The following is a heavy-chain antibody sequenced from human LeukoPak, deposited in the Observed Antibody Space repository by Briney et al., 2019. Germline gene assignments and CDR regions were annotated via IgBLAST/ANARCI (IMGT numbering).Heavy chain of an antibody. V-gene: IGHV3-74*01. Sequence: GGSLRLSCAASEFTFSTNWMHWVRQAPGKGLVWVSRINRDGTSTSYADSVKGRFTISRDNAKNTLYLQMNSLRAEDTAVYYCARVDYGDYVAAVDIWGQGTMVTV. CDR2: INRDGTST. CDR1: EFTFSTNW. J-gene: IGHJ3*02. D-gene: IGHD4-17*01. CDR3: ARVDYGDYVAAVDI.